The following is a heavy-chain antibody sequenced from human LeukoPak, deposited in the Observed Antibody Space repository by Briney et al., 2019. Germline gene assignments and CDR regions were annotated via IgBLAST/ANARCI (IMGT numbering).Heavy chain of an antibody. V-gene: IGHV3-7*01. CDR2: IKQDGSEK. Sequence: GGSLRLSCAASGFTFSSFWMSWVRQAPGKGLEWVANIKQDGSEKYYVDSVMGRFTISRDNAKNSLYLQMNSLRAEDTAVYYCARGGDTMVRGVITQIDYWGQGTLVTVSS. CDR3: ARGGDTMVRGVITQIDY. CDR1: GFTFSSFW. J-gene: IGHJ4*02. D-gene: IGHD3-10*01.